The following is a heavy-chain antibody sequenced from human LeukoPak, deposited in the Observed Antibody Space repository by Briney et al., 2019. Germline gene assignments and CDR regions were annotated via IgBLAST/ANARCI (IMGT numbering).Heavy chain of an antibody. V-gene: IGHV3-33*06. Sequence: GGYLRLSCAASGFTFINYGMHWVRRAPGKGLEWVAVVWYDGSNKYYADSVKGRFTISRDNPKNTLYLQMNSLRAEDTAVYYCAKDRDTAMEIEYWGQGTVVTVSS. D-gene: IGHD5-18*01. J-gene: IGHJ4*02. CDR1: GFTFINYG. CDR3: AKDRDTAMEIEY. CDR2: VWYDGSNK.